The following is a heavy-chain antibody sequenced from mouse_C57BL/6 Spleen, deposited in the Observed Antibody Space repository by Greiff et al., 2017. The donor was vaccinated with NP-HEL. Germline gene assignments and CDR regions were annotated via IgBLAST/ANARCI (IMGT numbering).Heavy chain of an antibody. D-gene: IGHD2-5*01. V-gene: IGHV1-26*01. CDR2: INPNNGGT. Sequence: VQLQQSGSELVKPGASVKISCKASGYTFTDYYMNWVKQSHGKSLEWIGDINPNNGGTSYNQKFKGKATLTVDKSSSTAYMELRSLTSEDSAVYYCARRGYYSNYDYFDYWGQGTTLTVSS. CDR1: GYTFTDYY. J-gene: IGHJ2*01. CDR3: ARRGYYSNYDYFDY.